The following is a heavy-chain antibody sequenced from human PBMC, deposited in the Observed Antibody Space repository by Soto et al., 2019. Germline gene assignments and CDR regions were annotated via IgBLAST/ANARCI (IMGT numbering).Heavy chain of an antibody. CDR1: GFTFSSYG. D-gene: IGHD1-7*01. V-gene: IGHV3-30*03. Sequence: QVQLVESGGGVVQPGRSLRLSCAASGFTFSSYGMHWVRQAPGKGLEWVAVISYDGSNKYYADSVKGRFTISRDNSKNTLYLQMNSLRAEDTAVYYCTCITVTIFGRNYWGQGTLVTVSS. CDR3: TCITVTIFGRNY. CDR2: ISYDGSNK. J-gene: IGHJ4*02.